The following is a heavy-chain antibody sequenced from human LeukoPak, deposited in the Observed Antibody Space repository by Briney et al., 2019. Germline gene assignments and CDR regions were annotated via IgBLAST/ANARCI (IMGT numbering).Heavy chain of an antibody. CDR1: GFTFSYTG. V-gene: IGHV3-30*02. Sequence: GGSLRLSCAASGFTFSYTGMHWARQAPGKGLEWLAFIQFDGRKTYYINSVKGRFTISRDDSENTVYLHMNSLRDDDTAVYYCARDLAVAEQEVYWGQGTLVTVSS. J-gene: IGHJ4*02. CDR2: IQFDGRKT. D-gene: IGHD6-19*01. CDR3: ARDLAVAEQEVY.